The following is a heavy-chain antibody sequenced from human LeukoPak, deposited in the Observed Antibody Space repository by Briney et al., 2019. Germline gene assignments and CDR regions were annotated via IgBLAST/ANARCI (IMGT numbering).Heavy chain of an antibody. V-gene: IGHV4-59*08. J-gene: IGHJ4*02. CDR1: GGSINNYY. CDR3: ARPDSSTWRFVY. D-gene: IGHD6-13*01. Sequence: SETLSLTCTVSGGSINNYYCSWIRQSPGKGLEWIGSIHYSGSTNYNPSLKSRVTISIDTSKNQFSLKLSSVTAADTAVYYCARPDSSTWRFVYWGQGTLVTVSS. CDR2: IHYSGST.